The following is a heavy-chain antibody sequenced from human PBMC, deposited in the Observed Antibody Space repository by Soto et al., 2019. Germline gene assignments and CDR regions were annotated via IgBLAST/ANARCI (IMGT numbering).Heavy chain of an antibody. V-gene: IGHV3-30*18. J-gene: IGHJ4*02. CDR2: ISYDGSNK. D-gene: IGHD1-1*01. CDR3: AKDLRGLDYYFDY. CDR1: RFTLSSYG. Sequence: GFLMLSGAASRFTLSSYGMHWVRQAPGKGLEWVAVISYDGSNKYYADSVKGRFTISRDNSKNTLYLQMNSLRAEDTAVYYCAKDLRGLDYYFDYWGQGTLVTVSS.